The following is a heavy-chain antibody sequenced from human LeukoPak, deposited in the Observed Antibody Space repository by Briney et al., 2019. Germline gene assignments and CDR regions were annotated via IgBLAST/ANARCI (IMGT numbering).Heavy chain of an antibody. V-gene: IGHV4-38-2*02. J-gene: IGHJ4*02. CDR3: ARGGNNWYFDY. CDR1: GYSISSGYY. D-gene: IGHD1-20*01. Sequence: SETLSLTCTVSGYSISSGYYWGWIRQPPGKGLEWIGSIYHSGSTYYNPSLKSRVTISVDTSKNQFSLKLSSVAAADTAVYYCARGGNNWYFDYWGQGTLVTVSS. CDR2: IYHSGST.